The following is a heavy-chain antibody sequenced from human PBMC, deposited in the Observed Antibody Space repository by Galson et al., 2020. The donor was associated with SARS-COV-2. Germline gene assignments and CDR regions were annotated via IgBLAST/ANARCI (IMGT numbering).Heavy chain of an antibody. D-gene: IGHD5-12*01. CDR1: GFTFKNYA. CDR2: ISGSGGGT. Sequence: GESLKISCVASGFTFKNYAMTWVRQAPGKGLEWVSGISGSGGGTYYADSVKGRFTISRDNSKNTLYLQMNSLRAEDTAVYYCARKAVPTMSYYYCMDVWGQGTTSTVSS. J-gene: IGHJ6*02. CDR3: ARKAVPTMSYYYCMDV. V-gene: IGHV3-23*01.